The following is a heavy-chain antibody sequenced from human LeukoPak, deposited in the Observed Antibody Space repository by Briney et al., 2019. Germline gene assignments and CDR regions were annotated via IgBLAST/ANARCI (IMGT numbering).Heavy chain of an antibody. CDR3: AREIGGGPYYFDY. V-gene: IGHV1-69*04. Sequence: SVKVSCKASGGTFSNDAITWVRQAPGQGLEWMGRIVPVLGFTNFPQSFEDRVTLTADTSTTTAYMELSSLTSDDTAVYYCAREIGGGPYYFDYWGQGTLVTVSS. CDR1: GGTFSNDA. D-gene: IGHD2/OR15-2a*01. J-gene: IGHJ4*02. CDR2: IVPVLGFT.